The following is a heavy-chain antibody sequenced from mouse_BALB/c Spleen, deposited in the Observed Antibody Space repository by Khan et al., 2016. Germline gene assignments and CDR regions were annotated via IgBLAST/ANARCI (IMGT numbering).Heavy chain of an antibody. J-gene: IGHJ3*01. D-gene: IGHD2-4*01. CDR2: IYPSDSYT. CDR3: TRGDSTMSSGFVY. CDR1: GYTFTSYW. V-gene: IGHV1-69*02. Sequence: QVQLQQPGAELVRPGASVKLSCKASGYTFTSYWINWVKQRPGQGLEWIGNIYPSDSYTNYNQKFKDKATLTVDKSSSTAYIQLSSPTSEDSAVYYCTRGDSTMSSGFVYWGQGTLVTVST.